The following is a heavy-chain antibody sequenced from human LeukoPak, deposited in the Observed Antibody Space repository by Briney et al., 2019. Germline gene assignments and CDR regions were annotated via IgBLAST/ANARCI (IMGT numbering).Heavy chain of an antibody. CDR1: GGSISIYY. CDR3: ARGFQTWSGWYSPAGYFQH. J-gene: IGHJ1*01. D-gene: IGHD6-19*01. V-gene: IGHV4-59*12. Sequence: PETLSLTCTVSGGSISIYYWSWIRRPPGKGLEWIGYIYYSGSTLYNPSLTRRVTISVDTSKNQFSLKLSSVTAADTAVYYCARGFQTWSGWYSPAGYFQHWGQGTLVTVSS. CDR2: IYYSGST.